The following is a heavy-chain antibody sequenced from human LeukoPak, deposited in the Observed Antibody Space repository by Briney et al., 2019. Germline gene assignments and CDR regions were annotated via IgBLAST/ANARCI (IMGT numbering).Heavy chain of an antibody. V-gene: IGHV1-2*02. Sequence: ASVAVSCKASGYTFTGYYIHWLRQAPAQGLEWMGWINPNSGGTNYAQEFQDRVTMTRATSISTAYMELSRLRSDDTAVYYCARVGRDYYGSGSYSHPTMDVWGQGTTVTVSS. J-gene: IGHJ6*02. D-gene: IGHD3-10*01. CDR2: INPNSGGT. CDR1: GYTFTGYY. CDR3: ARVGRDYYGSGSYSHPTMDV.